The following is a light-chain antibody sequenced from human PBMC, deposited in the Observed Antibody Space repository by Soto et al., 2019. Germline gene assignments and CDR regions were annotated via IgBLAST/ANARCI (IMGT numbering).Light chain of an antibody. Sequence: EIVLTQSPGTLSLSPGEGATLSCRASQSLSSSYVAWYQQKPGQAPRLLIYGASSRATGIPDRFSGSVSGTDFTLTISRLEPEDFAVYYRQQSHISSWTFGQGTSVDIK. CDR3: QQSHISSWT. CDR2: GAS. J-gene: IGKJ1*01. CDR1: QSLSSSY. V-gene: IGKV3-20*01.